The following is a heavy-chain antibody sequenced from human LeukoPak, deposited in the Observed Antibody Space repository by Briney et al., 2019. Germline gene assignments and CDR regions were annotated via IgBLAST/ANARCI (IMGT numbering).Heavy chain of an antibody. Sequence: PGGSLRLSCAASGFSFSTYAMNWVRQAPGKRLEWVSSITATGRDTYYALSVKGRITISRDNSKNTLYLQMNSLRADDTALYYCAKGLERESRLDSWGQGTLVTVSS. V-gene: IGHV3-23*01. D-gene: IGHD1-1*01. CDR2: ITATGRDT. CDR3: AKGLERESRLDS. J-gene: IGHJ5*01. CDR1: GFSFSTYA.